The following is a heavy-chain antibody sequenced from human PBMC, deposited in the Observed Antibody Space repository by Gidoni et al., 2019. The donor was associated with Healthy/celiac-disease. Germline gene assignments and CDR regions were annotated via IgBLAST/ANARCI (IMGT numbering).Heavy chain of an antibody. CDR3: AADKGDTAMVMDY. CDR1: GFTFTSSA. D-gene: IGHD5-18*01. CDR2: IVVGSGNT. Sequence: QMQLVQSGPEVKKPGTSVKVSCKASGFTFTSSAVQWVRQARGQRLEWIGWIVVGSGNTNYAQKFQERVTITRDMSTSTAYMELSSLRSEDTAVYYCAADKGDTAMVMDYWGQGTLVTVSS. V-gene: IGHV1-58*01. J-gene: IGHJ4*02.